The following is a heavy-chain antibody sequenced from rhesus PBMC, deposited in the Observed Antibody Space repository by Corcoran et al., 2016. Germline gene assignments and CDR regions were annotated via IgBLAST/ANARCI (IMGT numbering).Heavy chain of an antibody. CDR3: AGEGHSGSWTFDY. CDR1: GFTFGSYA. Sequence: QVQLVQSGAEVKKPGASVKVSCKASGFTFGSYAISWVRQAPGQGLECMGVIIPLVGITNYADKLQGRVTSTADTSTSTAYMELSSLRSEDTAVYYCAGEGHSGSWTFDYWGQGVLVTVSS. CDR2: IIPLVGIT. D-gene: IGHD6-25*01. V-gene: IGHV1-198*02. J-gene: IGHJ4*01.